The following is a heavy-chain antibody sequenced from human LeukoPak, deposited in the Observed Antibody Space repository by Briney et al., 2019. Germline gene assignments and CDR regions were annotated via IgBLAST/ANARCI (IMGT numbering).Heavy chain of an antibody. D-gene: IGHD3-10*01. CDR1: GGSINSYY. Sequence: SQTLSLTCSVSGGSINSYYWSWIRQPPGKGLEWIGCVYHSGSTNNNPSLKSRATMSVDTSRNQFSLQLRSVTAADTAVYFCARLVRGKGFDYWGQGTLVTVSS. V-gene: IGHV4-59*01. CDR2: VYHSGST. J-gene: IGHJ4*02. CDR3: ARLVRGKGFDY.